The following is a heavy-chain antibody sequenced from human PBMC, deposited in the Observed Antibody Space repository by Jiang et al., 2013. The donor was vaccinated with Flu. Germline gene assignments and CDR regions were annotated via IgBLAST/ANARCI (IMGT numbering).Heavy chain of an antibody. Sequence: GVEWIGSIYHSGMTYYNRPLXSRVTMSVDTSKNQFALKLSSVTAADTAVYYCARDKMMYYFDSSGPYYFDHWGQGILVTVSS. CDR2: IYHSGMT. V-gene: IGHV4-38-2*02. D-gene: IGHD3-22*01. J-gene: IGHJ4*02. CDR3: ARDKMMYYFDSSGPYYFDH.